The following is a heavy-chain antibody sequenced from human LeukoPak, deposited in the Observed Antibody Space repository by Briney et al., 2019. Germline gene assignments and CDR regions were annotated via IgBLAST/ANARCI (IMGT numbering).Heavy chain of an antibody. V-gene: IGHV1-69*06. D-gene: IGHD3-10*01. CDR1: GGTFSSYA. J-gene: IGHJ4*02. Sequence: GASVKVSCKASGGTFSSYAISWVRQAPGQGLEWMGGIIPIFGTANYAQKFQGRVTITADKSTSTAYMELSSLRSEDTAVYYCARELNGFGEFVYWGQGTLVTVSS. CDR2: IIPIFGTA. CDR3: ARELNGFGEFVY.